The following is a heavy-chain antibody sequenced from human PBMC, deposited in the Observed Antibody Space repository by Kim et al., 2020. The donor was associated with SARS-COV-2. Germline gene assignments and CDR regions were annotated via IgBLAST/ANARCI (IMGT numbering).Heavy chain of an antibody. D-gene: IGHD2-2*01. CDR2: INHSGST. J-gene: IGHJ6*02. V-gene: IGHV4-34*01. CDR1: GGSFSGYY. CDR3: ARIVVPAAKLYGMDV. Sequence: SETLSLTCAVYGGSFSGYYWSWIRQPPGKGLEWIGEINHSGSTNYNPSLKSRVTISVDTSKNQFSLKLSSVTAADTAVYYCARIVVPAAKLYGMDVWGQG.